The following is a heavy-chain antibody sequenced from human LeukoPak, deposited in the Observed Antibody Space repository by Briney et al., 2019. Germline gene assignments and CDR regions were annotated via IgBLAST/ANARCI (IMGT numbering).Heavy chain of an antibody. V-gene: IGHV3-48*01. Sequence: TGGSLRLSCAASGFTFSSYAMSWVRQAPGKGLEWVSYISSSSSSINYADSVKGRFTISRDNAENSLYLQMSSLRAEDTAVYYCARVPTTYGMDVWGQGTTVTVSS. CDR2: ISSSSSSI. J-gene: IGHJ6*02. CDR3: ARVPTTYGMDV. D-gene: IGHD4-11*01. CDR1: GFTFSSYA.